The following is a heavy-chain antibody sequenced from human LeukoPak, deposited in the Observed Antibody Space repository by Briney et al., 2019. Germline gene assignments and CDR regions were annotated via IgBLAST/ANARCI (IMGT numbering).Heavy chain of an antibody. Sequence: PGRSLRLSCSASGFTFSSFTMHWVRQAPGQGLEYVSAISNNGGSTNYADSVKGRFTISRDNSKNTLYLQMSSLIAEDTAVYHCVKEVGYFDYWGQGTLVTVSS. V-gene: IGHV3-64D*06. CDR1: GFTFSSFT. J-gene: IGHJ4*02. CDR2: ISNNGGST. CDR3: VKEVGYFDY.